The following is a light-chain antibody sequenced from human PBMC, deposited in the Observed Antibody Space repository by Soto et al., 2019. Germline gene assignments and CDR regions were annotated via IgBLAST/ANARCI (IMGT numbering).Light chain of an antibody. Sequence: EIVFPQSTGTLSLSPGSRATLSCRASQSVSSSYLAWYQQKPGQAPRLLIYGASSRATGIPDRFSGSGSGTDFTLTISRLEPEDFALYYCQQYGNSPGTFGQGTKVDIK. CDR1: QSVSSSY. J-gene: IGKJ1*01. V-gene: IGKV3-20*01. CDR3: QQYGNSPGT. CDR2: GAS.